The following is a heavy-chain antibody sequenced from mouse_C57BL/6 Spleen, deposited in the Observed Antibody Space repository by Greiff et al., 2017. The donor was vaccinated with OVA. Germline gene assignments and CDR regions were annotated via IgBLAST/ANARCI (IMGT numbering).Heavy chain of an antibody. CDR2: SRNKGNDNTT. J-gene: IGHJ3*01. V-gene: IGHV7-1*01. Sequence: VLLVQPGGGLVQPGRSLRLSCATSGFTFSDFYMEWVRQAPGKGLEWIAASRNKGNDNTTEYSSYVKGRFIVSRDTSQTILYLQMNPLRAEDTAIYYCGRDADYTPFAYWGQGTLVTVSA. CDR1: GFTFSDFY. CDR3: GRDADYTPFAY. D-gene: IGHD2-12*01.